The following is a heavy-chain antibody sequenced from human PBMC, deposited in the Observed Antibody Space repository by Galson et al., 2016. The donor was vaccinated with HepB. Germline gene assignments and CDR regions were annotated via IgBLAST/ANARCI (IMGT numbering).Heavy chain of an antibody. CDR1: AYSFTSYW. Sequence: QSGAEVKKPGESLRISCKGSAYSFTSYWITWVRQMPGKGLEWMGRIYPTDSYANYSPSFQSHVTVSADKSISTAFLQWSSLKASDTAMYYCARQGGSGRAAFDLWGQGTMVTVSS. CDR2: IYPTDSYA. CDR3: ARQGGSGRAAFDL. J-gene: IGHJ3*01. V-gene: IGHV5-10-1*01. D-gene: IGHD3-10*01.